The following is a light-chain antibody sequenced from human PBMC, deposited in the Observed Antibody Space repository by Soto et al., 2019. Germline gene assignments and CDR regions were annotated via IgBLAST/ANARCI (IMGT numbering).Light chain of an antibody. CDR1: QSISNW. CDR3: QQST. Sequence: DIQMTQSPSTLSASVGDRVTITCRASQSISNWLAWYQQKPGKAPKLLIYMASRLESGVPSRFSGSASGTEFTLTISSLQPDDFATYYCQQSTFGQGTKVEVK. V-gene: IGKV1-5*03. CDR2: MAS. J-gene: IGKJ1*01.